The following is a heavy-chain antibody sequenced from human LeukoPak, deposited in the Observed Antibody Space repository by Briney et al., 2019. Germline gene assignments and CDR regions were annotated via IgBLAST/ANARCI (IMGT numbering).Heavy chain of an antibody. V-gene: IGHV4-38-2*02. CDR2: IYHSGST. Sequence: SETLSLTCTVSGYSISSGYYWGWIRQPPGKGLEWIGSIYHSGSTYYNPSLKSRVTISVDTSNNQFSLKLSSVTAADTAVYYCARFGGYNYGMDVWGQGTTVTVSS. CDR3: ARFGGYNYGMDV. J-gene: IGHJ6*02. CDR1: GYSISSGYY. D-gene: IGHD2-15*01.